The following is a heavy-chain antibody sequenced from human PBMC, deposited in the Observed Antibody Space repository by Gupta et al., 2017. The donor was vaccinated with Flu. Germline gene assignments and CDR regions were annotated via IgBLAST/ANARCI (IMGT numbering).Heavy chain of an antibody. J-gene: IGHJ3*02. CDR1: GYKFSEQW. Sequence: EEQLVQSGGEVKKPGESLKISCTGSGYKFSEQWIGWVRQMPGKGLEWMELVFPGDSDTRYGPSFEGQVIMSVDKSISTTYLQWSSVKASDSAMYFCARLINLPVSDLEADDAFDIWGQGTKVTVSS. CDR3: ARLINLPVSDLEADDAFDI. CDR2: VFPGDSDT. V-gene: IGHV5-51*03. D-gene: IGHD3-22*01.